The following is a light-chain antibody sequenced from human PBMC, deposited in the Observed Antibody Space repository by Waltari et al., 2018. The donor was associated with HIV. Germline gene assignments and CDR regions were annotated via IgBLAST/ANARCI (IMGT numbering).Light chain of an antibody. CDR1: YIGSKN. CDR2: YDS. V-gene: IGLV3-21*04. J-gene: IGLJ2*01. Sequence: SYVLTQTPSVSLAPGKTARITCGGNYIGSKNVQWYQQKPGQSPVLVIYYDSDRPSGIPERFSGSNSGNTATLTISRVEAGDEADYYCQIWDSSLDHVLFGGGTKLTVL. CDR3: QIWDSSLDHVL.